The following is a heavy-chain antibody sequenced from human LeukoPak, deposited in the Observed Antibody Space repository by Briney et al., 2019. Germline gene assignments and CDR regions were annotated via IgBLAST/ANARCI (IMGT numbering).Heavy chain of an antibody. CDR1: GFTFSSYA. J-gene: IGHJ4*02. CDR2: ISYDGSNK. CDR3: ARLGGNFDY. Sequence: GGSLRLSCAASGFTFSSYAMHWVRQAPGKGLEWVAVISYDGSNKYYADSVKGRFTISRDNSKNTLYLQMGSLRAEDMAVYYCARLGGNFDYWGQGTLVTVSS. V-gene: IGHV3-30*14. D-gene: IGHD3-16*01.